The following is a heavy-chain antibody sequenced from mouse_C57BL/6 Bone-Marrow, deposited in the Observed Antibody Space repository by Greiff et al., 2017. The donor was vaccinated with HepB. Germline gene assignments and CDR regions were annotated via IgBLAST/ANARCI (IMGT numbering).Heavy chain of an antibody. CDR2: ISYDGSN. Sequence: VQLKESGPGLVKPSQSLSLTCSVTGYSITSGYYWNWIRQFPGNKLEWMGYISYDGSNNYNPSLKNRISITRDTSKNQFFLKLNSVTTEDTATYYCARGYGVDFDYWGQGTTLTVSS. D-gene: IGHD3-1*01. CDR3: ARGYGVDFDY. V-gene: IGHV3-6*01. CDR1: GYSITSGYY. J-gene: IGHJ2*01.